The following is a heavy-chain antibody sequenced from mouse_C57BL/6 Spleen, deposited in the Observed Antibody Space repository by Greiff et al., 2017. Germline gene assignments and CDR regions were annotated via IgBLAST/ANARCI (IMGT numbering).Heavy chain of an antibody. D-gene: IGHD2-1*01. CDR3: ARRVDEGNHYFDY. V-gene: IGHV15-2*01. Sequence: QVQLQQSGSELRSPGSSVKLSCKDFDSEVFPIAYMSWVRQKPGHGFEWIGGIPPSIGRTIYGEKFEDKATLDADTLSNTTDLGLKRLTTEDSAIYDCARRVDEGNHYFDYWGQGTTLTVSS. J-gene: IGHJ2*01. CDR2: IPPSIGRT. CDR1: DSEVFPIAY.